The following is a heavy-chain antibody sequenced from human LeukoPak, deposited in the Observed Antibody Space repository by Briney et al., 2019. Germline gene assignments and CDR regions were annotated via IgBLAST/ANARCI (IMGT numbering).Heavy chain of an antibody. V-gene: IGHV3-23*01. J-gene: IGHJ4*02. CDR3: AKRGVVIRVILVGFHKEAYYFDS. Sequence: AGGFLRLSCAVSGITLSNYGMSWVRQAPGKGLEWVAGISDSGGSTNYADSVKGRFTISRDNPKNTLYLQMNSLRAEDTAMYFCAKRGVVIRVILVGFHKEAYYFDSWGQGALVTVSS. CDR2: ISDSGGST. CDR1: GITLSNYG. D-gene: IGHD3-22*01.